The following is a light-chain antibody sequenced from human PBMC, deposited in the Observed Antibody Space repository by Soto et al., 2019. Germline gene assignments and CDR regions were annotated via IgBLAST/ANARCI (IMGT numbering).Light chain of an antibody. CDR1: SSDVGAYNY. CDR2: EVS. V-gene: IGLV2-8*01. CDR3: TTSASTYRFFYV. J-gene: IGLJ1*01. Sequence: QSVLTQPPSASGSPGQSVTISCTGTSSDVGAYNYVSWYQQLPGKAPKLIIYEVSKRPSGVPDRFSGSKSGNTASLTVSGLQAEDEADYYCTTSASTYRFFYVFGPGTKVTV.